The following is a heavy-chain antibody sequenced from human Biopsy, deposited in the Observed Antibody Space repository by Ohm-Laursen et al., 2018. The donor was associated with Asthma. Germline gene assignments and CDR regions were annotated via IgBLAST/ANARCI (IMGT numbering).Heavy chain of an antibody. J-gene: IGHJ6*02. D-gene: IGHD5-12*01. CDR3: ARGYSGSDRIVYYYSGLEV. CDR1: GDSFSNYA. CDR2: LIPVLGTP. Sequence: GASVKVSCKSSGDSFSNYAISWVRQAPGRGLEWMGGLIPVLGTPDHAQMFEGRVTITADESTSTAYMELSSLSPEDTAVYYCARGYSGSDRIVYYYSGLEVWGQGTTVTVSS. V-gene: IGHV1-69*13.